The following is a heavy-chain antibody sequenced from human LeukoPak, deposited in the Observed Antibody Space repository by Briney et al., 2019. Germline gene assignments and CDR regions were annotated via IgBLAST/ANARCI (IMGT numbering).Heavy chain of an antibody. CDR2: INHSGST. V-gene: IGHV4-34*01. Sequence: PSETLSLTCAVYGGSFSGYYWSWIRQPPGKGLEWIGEINHSGSTNYNPSLKSRVTISVDTSKNQFSLKLSSVTAADTAVYYCARLRLKYRXXFDXXXQGXLVTVS. D-gene: IGHD5-12*01. J-gene: IGHJ4*02. CDR1: GGSFSGYY. CDR3: ARLRLKYRXXFDX.